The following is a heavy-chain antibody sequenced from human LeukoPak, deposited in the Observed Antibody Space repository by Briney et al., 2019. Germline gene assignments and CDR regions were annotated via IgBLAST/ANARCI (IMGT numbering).Heavy chain of an antibody. CDR2: INPNSGGT. V-gene: IGHV1-2*02. Sequence: GASVKVSCKASGYIFTDYYMHWVRQAPGQGLEWMGWINPNSGGTNYAQKFQGRVTMTRDTSISTAYMELSRLRSDDTAVYYCARDYDFWSGHDAFDIWGQGTMVTVSS. D-gene: IGHD3-3*01. CDR3: ARDYDFWSGHDAFDI. J-gene: IGHJ3*02. CDR1: GYIFTDYY.